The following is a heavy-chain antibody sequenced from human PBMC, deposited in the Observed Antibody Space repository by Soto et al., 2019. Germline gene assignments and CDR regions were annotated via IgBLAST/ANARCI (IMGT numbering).Heavy chain of an antibody. D-gene: IGHD6-13*01. CDR2: IYYSGST. V-gene: IGHV4-39*01. CDR1: GGSISSSSYY. Sequence: QLQLQESGPGLVKPSETLSLTCTVSGGSISSSSYYWGWIRQPPGKGLEWIGSIYYSGSTYYNPSLKXRXTXSXXTSKNQFSLKLSSVIAADTAVYYCARRQSSSWYGLWGQGTLVTVSS. CDR3: ARRQSSSWYGL. J-gene: IGHJ4*02.